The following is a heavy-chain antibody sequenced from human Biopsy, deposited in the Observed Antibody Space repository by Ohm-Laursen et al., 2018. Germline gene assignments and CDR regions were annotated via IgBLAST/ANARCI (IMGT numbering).Heavy chain of an antibody. V-gene: IGHV3-23*01. CDR1: GFTFEDYS. CDR3: ARAGPYYSDF. Sequence: SLRLSCAATGFTFEDYSIHWVRHAPGKGLECVSSIGSDARSTLYADSVQGRFTISRDNSKNTLYLQIDNLRVEDTALYYCARAGPYYSDFWGQGTLVTVSS. CDR2: IGSDARST. J-gene: IGHJ4*02.